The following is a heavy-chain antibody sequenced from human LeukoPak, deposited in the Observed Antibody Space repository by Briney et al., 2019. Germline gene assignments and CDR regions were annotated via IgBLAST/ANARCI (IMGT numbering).Heavy chain of an antibody. CDR3: ARGPTGMYYYYYYMDV. Sequence: GGSLRLSCAASGFTFSSYGMHWVRQAPGKGLEWVAVIWYDGSNKYYADSVKGRFTISRDNSKNTLYLQMNSLRAEDTAVYYCARGPTGMYYYYYYMDVWGKGTTVTVSS. J-gene: IGHJ6*03. V-gene: IGHV3-33*01. CDR1: GFTFSSYG. CDR2: IWYDGSNK. D-gene: IGHD3-9*01.